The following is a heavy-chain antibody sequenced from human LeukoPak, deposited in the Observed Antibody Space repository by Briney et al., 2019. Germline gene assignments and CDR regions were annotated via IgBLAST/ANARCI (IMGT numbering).Heavy chain of an antibody. CDR3: ASTYYDSSGYYYVGFDY. D-gene: IGHD3-22*01. CDR1: GYSFTSYW. J-gene: IGHJ4*02. V-gene: IGHV5-51*01. Sequence: GESLKISCKGSGYSFTSYWIGWVRQMPGEGLEWMGIIYPGDSDTRYSPSFQGQVTISADKSISTAYLQWSSLKASDTAMYYCASTYYDSSGYYYVGFDYWGQGTLVTVSS. CDR2: IYPGDSDT.